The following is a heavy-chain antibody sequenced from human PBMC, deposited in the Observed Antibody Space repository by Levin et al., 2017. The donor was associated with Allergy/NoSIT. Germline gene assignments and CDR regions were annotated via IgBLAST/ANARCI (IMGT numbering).Heavy chain of an antibody. J-gene: IGHJ4*02. CDR2: FEPEDGET. V-gene: IGHV1-24*01. CDR3: ATVYGGQDRSGFDY. D-gene: IGHD2-2*02. Sequence: PTASVKVSCKVSGYTLTELSMHWVRQAPGKGLEWMGGFEPEDGETIYAQKFQGRVTMTEDTSTDTAYMELSSLRSEDTAVYYCATVYGGQDRSGFDYWGQGTLVTVSS. CDR1: GYTLTELS.